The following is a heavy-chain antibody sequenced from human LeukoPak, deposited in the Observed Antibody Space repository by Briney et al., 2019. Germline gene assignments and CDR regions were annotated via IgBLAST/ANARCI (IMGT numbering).Heavy chain of an antibody. CDR3: ARDLQHSSFAWSLSGST. V-gene: IGHV3-21*01. CDR2: ISSSSSYI. D-gene: IGHD3-9*01. Sequence: GGSLRLSCAASGFTFSSYTMNWVRQAPGKGLEWVSSISSSSSYIYYADSVKGRFIISRDNARNSVYLQMNSLRVDDTAVYYCARDLQHSSFAWSLSGSTWGQGTLVTVSS. J-gene: IGHJ5*02. CDR1: GFTFSSYT.